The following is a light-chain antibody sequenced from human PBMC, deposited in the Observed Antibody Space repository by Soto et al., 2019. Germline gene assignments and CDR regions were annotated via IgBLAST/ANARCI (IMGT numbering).Light chain of an antibody. CDR1: QSVSSY. J-gene: IGKJ2*01. CDR3: QQYNNWPPYT. Sequence: EIVMTQSPATLSVSPGERATLSCRASQSVSSYLAWYQQKPGQAPRLLIYGASTRATGIPARFSGSGSGTAFTLTISSLQSEDFAVYYCQQYNNWPPYTFGQGTKLEIK. V-gene: IGKV3-15*01. CDR2: GAS.